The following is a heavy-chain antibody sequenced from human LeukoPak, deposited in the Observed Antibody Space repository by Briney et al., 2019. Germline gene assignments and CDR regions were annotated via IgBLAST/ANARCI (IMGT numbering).Heavy chain of an antibody. CDR1: GGTFSSYA. J-gene: IGHJ3*02. Sequence: ASVKVSCKASGGTFSSYAISWVRQAPGQGLEWTGRIIPILGIANYAQKFQDRVTITANKSTSTAYMEPSSLRSEDTAVYYCARDSSTVTTRAFDIWGQGTMVTVSS. V-gene: IGHV1-69*04. CDR3: ARDSSTVTTRAFDI. D-gene: IGHD4-11*01. CDR2: IIPILGIA.